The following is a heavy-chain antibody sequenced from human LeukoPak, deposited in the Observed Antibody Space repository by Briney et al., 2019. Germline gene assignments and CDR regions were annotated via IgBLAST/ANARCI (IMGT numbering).Heavy chain of an antibody. J-gene: IGHJ4*02. CDR3: AREVRETTVVTQYYFDY. CDR2: IHSGGST. V-gene: IGHV3-66*01. Sequence: GGSLRLSCAASGFTVSSNYMSWVRQAPGKGLEWVSVIHSGGSTYYADSVKGRFTISRDNSKNTLYLQMNSLRAEDTAVYYCAREVRETTVVTQYYFDYWGQGTLVTVSS. D-gene: IGHD4-23*01. CDR1: GFTVSSNY.